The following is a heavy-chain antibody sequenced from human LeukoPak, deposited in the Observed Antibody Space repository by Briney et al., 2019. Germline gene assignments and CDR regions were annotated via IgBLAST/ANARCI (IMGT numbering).Heavy chain of an antibody. CDR1: GFTVSSNY. Sequence: PGGSLRLSCAASGFTVSSNYMSWVRQAPGKGLEWVSVIYSGGSTYYADSVKGRFTISRDNSKNTLYLRMNSLRAEDTAVYYCATHSSGWHHDAFDIWGQGTMVTVSS. V-gene: IGHV3-53*01. D-gene: IGHD6-19*01. CDR2: IYSGGST. J-gene: IGHJ3*02. CDR3: ATHSSGWHHDAFDI.